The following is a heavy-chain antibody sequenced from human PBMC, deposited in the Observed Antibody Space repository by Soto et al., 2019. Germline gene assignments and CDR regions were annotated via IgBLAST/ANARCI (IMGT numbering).Heavy chain of an antibody. V-gene: IGHV4-30-4*01. CDR2: IYYSGST. Sequence: PSETLSLTCTVSVGSINNHYWSWIRQPPGKGLEWIGYIYYSGSTYYSPSLKSRVTISVDTSKNQFSLKLSSVTAADTAVYYCAVEGVAAAGLCYYWGQGTLVTVSS. CDR3: AVEGVAAAGLCYY. D-gene: IGHD6-13*01. CDR1: VGSINNHY. J-gene: IGHJ4*02.